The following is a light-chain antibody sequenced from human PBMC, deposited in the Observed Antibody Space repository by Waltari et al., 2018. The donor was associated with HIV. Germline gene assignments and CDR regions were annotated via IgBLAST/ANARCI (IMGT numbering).Light chain of an antibody. CDR2: EVI. CDR1: SSDVGGYNY. Sequence: QSALTQPASVSGSPGQSITISCTGTSSDVGGYNYVSWYQQHPGKAPKLIIYEVINRPSGVSNRFAGSKAGNTASLTISGLQADDEAHYYCSSYTSSTTYVFGTGTKVTVL. CDR3: SSYTSSTTYV. V-gene: IGLV2-14*01. J-gene: IGLJ1*01.